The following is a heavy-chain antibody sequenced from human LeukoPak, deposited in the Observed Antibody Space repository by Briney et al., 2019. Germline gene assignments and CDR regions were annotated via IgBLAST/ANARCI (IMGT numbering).Heavy chain of an antibody. CDR2: INPNSGGT. CDR1: GYTFTGYY. Sequence: ASVTVSCKASGYTFTGYYMHWVRQAPGQGLEWMGWINPNSGGTNYAQKFQGRVTMTRDTSISTAYMELSRLRSEDTAVYYCAMGGLDYYDSSGYYPFDCWGQGTLVTVSS. CDR3: AMGGLDYYDSSGYYPFDC. D-gene: IGHD3-22*01. J-gene: IGHJ4*02. V-gene: IGHV1-2*02.